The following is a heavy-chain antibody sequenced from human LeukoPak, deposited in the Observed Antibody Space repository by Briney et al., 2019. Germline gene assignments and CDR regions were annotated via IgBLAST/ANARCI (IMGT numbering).Heavy chain of an antibody. Sequence: SETLSLTCTVSGGSISSYYWSWIRQPPGKGLEWIGYIYYSGSTNYNPSLKSRVTISVDTSKNQFSLKLSSVTAADTVVYYCARVTIDGIDYWGQGTLVTVSS. D-gene: IGHD1-26*01. J-gene: IGHJ4*02. CDR2: IYYSGST. CDR3: ARVTIDGIDY. CDR1: GGSISSYY. V-gene: IGHV4-59*01.